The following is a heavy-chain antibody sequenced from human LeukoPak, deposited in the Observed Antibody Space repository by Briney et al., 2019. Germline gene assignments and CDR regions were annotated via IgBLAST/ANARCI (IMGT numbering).Heavy chain of an antibody. CDR1: GGSISSGGYY. V-gene: IGHV4-31*03. CDR3: ARGLTTWRRVSDAFDI. CDR2: IYYSGST. D-gene: IGHD1-1*01. Sequence: NPSQTLSLTCTVSGGSISSGGYYWSWIRQHPGKGLEWIGYIYYSGSTYYNPSLKSRVTISVDTSKNQFSLKLSSVTAADTAVYYCARGLTTWRRVSDAFDIWGQGTMVTVSS. J-gene: IGHJ3*02.